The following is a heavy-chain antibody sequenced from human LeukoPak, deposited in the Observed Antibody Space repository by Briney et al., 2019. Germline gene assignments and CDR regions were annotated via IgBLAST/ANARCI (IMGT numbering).Heavy chain of an antibody. D-gene: IGHD4-17*01. CDR2: INPNSGGT. CDR1: GYTFTGYY. V-gene: IGHV1-2*02. CDR3: ARDNDYGDERYYYYYGMDV. J-gene: IGHJ6*02. Sequence: GASVKVSCKASGYTFTGYYMHWVRQAPGQGLEWMGWINPNSGGTNYAQKFQGRVTMTRDTSISTAYMELSRLRSDDTAVYYCARDNDYGDERYYYYYGMDVWGQGTTVTVSS.